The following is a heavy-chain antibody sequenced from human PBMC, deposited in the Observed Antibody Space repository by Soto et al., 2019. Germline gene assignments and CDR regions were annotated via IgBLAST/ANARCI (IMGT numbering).Heavy chain of an antibody. CDR3: SSGITVIRGVQH. Sequence: VQLVESGGGLVQPGGSLTLSCAASGFVFRNAWLSWARQAPGKGLEWLGRIRSKVDGETKEYAAPVKGRFSISRDDSKDTVYLQMNGLKIDDTAVYYCSSGITVIRGVQHWGQVTLVTVSS. V-gene: IGHV3-15*05. CDR2: IRSKVDGETK. J-gene: IGHJ4*02. D-gene: IGHD3-10*01. CDR1: GFVFRNAW.